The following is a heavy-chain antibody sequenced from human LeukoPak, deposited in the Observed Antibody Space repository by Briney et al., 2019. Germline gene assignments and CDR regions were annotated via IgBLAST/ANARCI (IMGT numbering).Heavy chain of an antibody. CDR2: ISDSGDNT. V-gene: IGHV3-23*01. CDR1: GLTFTSYG. CDR3: AKFSVTTDFDY. Sequence: GGSLRLSCAAFGLTFTSYGMSWVRQAPGKGLEWVSTISDSGDNTYYADSVRGRFTISRDNSKNTLYLQMNSLRAEDTAVYYCAKFSVTTDFDYWGQGTLVTVSS. D-gene: IGHD4-17*01. J-gene: IGHJ4*02.